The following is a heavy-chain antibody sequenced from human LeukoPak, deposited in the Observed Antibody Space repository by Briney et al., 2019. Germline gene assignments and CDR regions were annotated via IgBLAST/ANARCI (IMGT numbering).Heavy chain of an antibody. J-gene: IGHJ4*02. CDR1: GFTFSGHW. CDR2: IDQDGSAK. Sequence: GGSLRLSCAASGFTFSGHWMSWVRQAPGKGPEWVANIDQDGSAKNYVDSVKGRFSISRDNAKNSLILQMNSLRDEDTAVYYCVRNGVLLDYWGQGTLVTVSS. V-gene: IGHV3-7*01. D-gene: IGHD3-10*01. CDR3: VRNGVLLDY.